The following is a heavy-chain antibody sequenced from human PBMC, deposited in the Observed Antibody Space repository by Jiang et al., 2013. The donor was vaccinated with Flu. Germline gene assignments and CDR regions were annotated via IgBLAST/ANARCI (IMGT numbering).Heavy chain of an antibody. J-gene: IGHJ3*02. Sequence: GAEVKKPGASVKLSCKASGYTFTHCAVHWVRQAPDERLEWMGVDPPSAMVTHNLHRSSRAESPFPGTTSASTAYMELTGLTSEDTAVYYCARRLTDTHGNPFDIWGQGTAVTVSS. D-gene: IGHD1-26*01. V-gene: IGHV1-3*01. CDR1: GYTFTHCA. CDR2: PPSAMVT. CDR3: ARRLTDTHGNPFDI.